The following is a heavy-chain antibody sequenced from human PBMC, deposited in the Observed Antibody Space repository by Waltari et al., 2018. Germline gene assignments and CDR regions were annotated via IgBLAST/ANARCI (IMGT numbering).Heavy chain of an antibody. Sequence: QLQLQESGPGLVKPSATLSLTCTVSGGSISSSSYYWGWIRQPPGKGLGWIGNIYYSGRTYYTPALKSRFTISVDTSKNQFSLKLSSVTAADTAVYYFASHADEVAGTLWGQGTLVTVSS. CDR2: IYYSGRT. D-gene: IGHD6-19*01. J-gene: IGHJ4*02. V-gene: IGHV4-39*01. CDR3: ASHADEVAGTL. CDR1: GGSISSSSYY.